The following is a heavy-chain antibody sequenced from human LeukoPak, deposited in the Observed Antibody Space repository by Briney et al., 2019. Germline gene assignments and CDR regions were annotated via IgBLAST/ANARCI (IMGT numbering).Heavy chain of an antibody. CDR3: ARNGYCSSTSCLPDYYYYMDV. CDR1: GFTFSSYS. V-gene: IGHV3-48*01. D-gene: IGHD2-2*03. CDR2: ISSSSSTI. J-gene: IGHJ6*03. Sequence: QPGGSLRLSCAASGFTFSSYSMNWVRQAPRKGLEWVSYISSSSSTIYYADSVKGRFTISRDNAKNSLYLQMNSLRAEDTAVYYCARNGYCSSTSCLPDYYYYMDVWGKGTTVTVSS.